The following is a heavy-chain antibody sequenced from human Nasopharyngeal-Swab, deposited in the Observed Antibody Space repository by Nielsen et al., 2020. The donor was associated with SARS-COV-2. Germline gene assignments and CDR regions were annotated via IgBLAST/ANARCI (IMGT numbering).Heavy chain of an antibody. CDR1: GGTFSSYA. J-gene: IGHJ4*02. Sequence: SVKVSCKASGGTFSSYAISWVRQAPGQGLEWMGGIIPIFGTANYAQTFQGRVTITADKSTGTAYMELSSLRSEDTAVYYCAALGGDYAYWGQGTLVTVSS. CDR3: AALGGDYAY. V-gene: IGHV1-69*06. D-gene: IGHD4-17*01. CDR2: IIPIFGTA.